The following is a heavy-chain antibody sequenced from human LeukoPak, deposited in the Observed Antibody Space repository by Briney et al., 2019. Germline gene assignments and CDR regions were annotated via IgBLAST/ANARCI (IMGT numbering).Heavy chain of an antibody. CDR3: ANGNRCTSPNCLGYYYFYMDV. CDR1: GFTFSSYW. CDR2: IKQDGSEK. J-gene: IGHJ6*03. Sequence: GGSLRLSCAASGFTFSSYWMSWVRQAPGKGLEWVANIKQDGSEKYSEDSVKGRFTISRDNAKNSLYLQMNSLRAEDTAVYYCANGNRCTSPNCLGYYYFYMDVWGKGTTVTVSS. V-gene: IGHV3-7*03. D-gene: IGHD2-8*01.